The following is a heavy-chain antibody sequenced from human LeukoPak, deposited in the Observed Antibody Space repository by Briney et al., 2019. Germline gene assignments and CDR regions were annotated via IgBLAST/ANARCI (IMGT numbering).Heavy chain of an antibody. CDR3: ARDSELPNFN. CDR1: GFTFSSYS. J-gene: IGHJ4*02. CDR2: ISSSSSYI. D-gene: IGHD1-26*01. V-gene: IGHV3-21*01. Sequence: GGSLRLSCAASGFTFSSYSMNWVRQAPGKGLEWVSSISSSSSYIYYADSVKGRFTISRGNAKNSLYLQMNSLRAEDAAVYYCARDSELPNFNWGQGTLVTVSS.